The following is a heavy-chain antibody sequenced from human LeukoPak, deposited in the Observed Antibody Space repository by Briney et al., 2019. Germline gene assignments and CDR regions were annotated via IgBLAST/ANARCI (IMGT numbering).Heavy chain of an antibody. CDR2: IKQDGSEK. D-gene: IGHD2-2*01. CDR1: GFTFSSYW. J-gene: IGHJ4*02. Sequence: GGSLRLSCAASGFTFSSYWMSWVRQAPGKGLEWVANIKQDGSEKYYVDSVKGRFTISRDNAKNSLYLQMNSLRAEDTAVYYCASYGLGYCSSTSCYRFDYWGQGTLVTVSS. CDR3: ASYGLGYCSSTSCYRFDY. V-gene: IGHV3-7*01.